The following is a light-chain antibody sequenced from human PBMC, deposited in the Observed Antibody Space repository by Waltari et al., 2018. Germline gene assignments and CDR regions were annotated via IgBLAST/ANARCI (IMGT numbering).Light chain of an antibody. CDR3: QQTFSSPYT. CDR2: GAS. CDR1: QSIIHY. J-gene: IGKJ2*01. V-gene: IGKV1-39*01. Sequence: RITITCRASQSIIHYLNWYQQKQGTAPRLLITGASSLRGGVPSRFSGSGSGTDFSLTISSLQPEDFATYYCQQTFSSPYTFGQGTKLDI.